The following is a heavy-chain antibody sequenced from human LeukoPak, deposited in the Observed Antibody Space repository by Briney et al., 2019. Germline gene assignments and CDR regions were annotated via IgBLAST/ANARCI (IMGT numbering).Heavy chain of an antibody. Sequence: PSETLSLTCAVSGGSISSGGYSWSWIRQPPGKGLEWIGYIYHSGSTYYNPSLKSRVTISVDTSKNQFSLKLSSVTAADTAVYYCATWASIAARHGMMGYWGQGTLVTVSS. CDR3: ATWASIAARHGMMGY. CDR1: GGSISSGGYS. D-gene: IGHD6-6*01. V-gene: IGHV4-30-2*01. J-gene: IGHJ4*02. CDR2: IYHSGST.